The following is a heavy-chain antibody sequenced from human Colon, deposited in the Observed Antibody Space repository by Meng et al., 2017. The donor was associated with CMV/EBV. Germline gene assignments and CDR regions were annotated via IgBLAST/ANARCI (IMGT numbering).Heavy chain of an antibody. J-gene: IGHJ4*02. V-gene: IGHV3-15*06. CDR2: IKTKDEGDTT. CDR1: GFTFRTAW. Sequence: GESLKISCEGSGFTFRTAWMNWVRQAPGKGLEWVGRIKTKDEGDTTTYAEPVIRRFIMSRDDSQNTLYLQMNSLTSEDTGVYYCLTRPRDSDFHFWGQGTLVTVSS. CDR3: LTRPRDSDFHF. D-gene: IGHD4-11*01.